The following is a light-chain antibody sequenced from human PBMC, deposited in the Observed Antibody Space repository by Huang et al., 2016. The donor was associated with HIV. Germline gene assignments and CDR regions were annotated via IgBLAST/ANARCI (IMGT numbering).Light chain of an antibody. Sequence: EIVLTQSPATLSLSPGERAPLPCRDSHSVSSHLAWYQQKPGQPPRLLISDASTMSTGIPARFSGSGSGTDFTLTISSLEPEDFAVYYCQQRSNWPPYTFGQGTKLEIK. CDR2: DAS. J-gene: IGKJ2*01. V-gene: IGKV3-11*01. CDR3: QQRSNWPPYT. CDR1: HSVSSH.